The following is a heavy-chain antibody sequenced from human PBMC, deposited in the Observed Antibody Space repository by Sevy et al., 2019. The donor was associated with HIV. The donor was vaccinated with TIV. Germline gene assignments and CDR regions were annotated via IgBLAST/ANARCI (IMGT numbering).Heavy chain of an antibody. V-gene: IGHV3-23*01. J-gene: IGHJ4*02. CDR3: AKDYGWAQTSCFDY. CDR2: ISGSGGST. Sequence: GGSLRLSCAASGFIFSSYAMSWVRQAPGKGLEWVSAISGSGGSTYYADSVKGRFTISRDNSKNTLYLQMNSLRAEDTAVYYCAKDYGWAQTSCFDYWGQGTLVTVSS. D-gene: IGHD6-19*01. CDR1: GFIFSSYA.